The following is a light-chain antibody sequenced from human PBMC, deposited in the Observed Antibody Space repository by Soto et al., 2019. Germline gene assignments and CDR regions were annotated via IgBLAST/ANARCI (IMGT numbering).Light chain of an antibody. CDR2: KVS. CDR1: ESLAYSDGNTY. Sequence: DVVMTQSPLSLPVTLRQPASISCRSSESLAYSDGNTYLNWFQQRPGQSPRRLIYKVSNRDSGVPDRLSGSGSGTDFTLKIRRVDAEDVGLYFCMQVTHWPLTFGPGTKVDFK. CDR3: MQVTHWPLT. V-gene: IGKV2-30*01. J-gene: IGKJ3*01.